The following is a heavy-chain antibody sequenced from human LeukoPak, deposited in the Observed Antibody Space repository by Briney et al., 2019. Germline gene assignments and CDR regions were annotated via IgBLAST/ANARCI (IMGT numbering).Heavy chain of an antibody. CDR1: GFTFSTYA. Sequence: GGSLRLSCAASGFTFSTYAMGWVRQAPGKGLEWVSSIKGGGGDPFYAGSVKGRFTISRDNSKNTLFLQLDSLRAEDTAVYFCAKGGHDFNPFYWWGQGTLVTVSS. CDR3: AKGGHDFNPFYW. J-gene: IGHJ4*02. D-gene: IGHD2-21*02. CDR2: IKGGGGDP. V-gene: IGHV3-23*01.